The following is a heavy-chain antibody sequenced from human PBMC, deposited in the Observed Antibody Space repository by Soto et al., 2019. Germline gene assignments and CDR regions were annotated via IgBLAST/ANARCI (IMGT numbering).Heavy chain of an antibody. CDR2: IIPIFGTA. CDR1: GGTFSSYA. CDR3: ARDTARGLQAYYFDY. V-gene: IGHV1-69*01. J-gene: IGHJ4*02. Sequence: QVQLVQSGAEVKKPGSSVKVSCKASGGTFSSYAISWVRQAPGQGLEWMGGIIPIFGTANYAQKFQGRVTTPADESTSTAYMELSSLRSEDTAVYYCARDTARGLQAYYFDYWGQGTLVTVSS. D-gene: IGHD1-26*01.